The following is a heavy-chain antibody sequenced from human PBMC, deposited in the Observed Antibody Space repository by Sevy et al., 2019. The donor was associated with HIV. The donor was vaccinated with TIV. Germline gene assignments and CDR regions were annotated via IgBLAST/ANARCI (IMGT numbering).Heavy chain of an antibody. CDR2: ISAHNGDT. CDR3: ARAYCSGGSCYSLAY. Sequence: ASVKVSCKTSGYTFTSYRITWVRQAPGQGLEWMGWISAHNGDTNYAQKLQGRVTMISETSTSTAYMVLRSLRSDDTAIYYCARAYCSGGSCYSLAYWGQGTLSPSPQ. V-gene: IGHV1-18*01. J-gene: IGHJ4*02. D-gene: IGHD2-15*01. CDR1: GYTFTSYR.